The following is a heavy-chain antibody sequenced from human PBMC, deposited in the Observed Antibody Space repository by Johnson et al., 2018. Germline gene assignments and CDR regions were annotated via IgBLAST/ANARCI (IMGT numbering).Heavy chain of an antibody. CDR3: ARRDYYGSGPAPPAEYLQH. CDR1: GFTFSSYS. V-gene: IGHV3-21*01. D-gene: IGHD3-10*01. J-gene: IGHJ1*01. CDR2: ISSSSSYI. Sequence: EVQLVETGGGLVKPGGSLRLSCAASGFTFSSYSMNWVRQAPGKGLEWVSSISSSSSYIYYADSVKGRFTISRDNSKNSLYLQMNSLRAEDTAVYYCARRDYYGSGPAPPAEYLQHWGQGTLVTVSS.